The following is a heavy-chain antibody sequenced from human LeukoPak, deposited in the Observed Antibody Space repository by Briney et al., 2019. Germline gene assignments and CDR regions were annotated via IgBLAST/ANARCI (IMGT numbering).Heavy chain of an antibody. D-gene: IGHD5-12*01. J-gene: IGHJ4*02. CDR3: AKAPDSGYGFFDY. CDR1: GFTFSSYA. V-gene: IGHV3-23*01. Sequence: PGGSLRLSCAASGFTFSSYAMHWVRQAPGKGLEWVSAISGSGGSTYYADSVKGRFTISRDNSKNTLFLQMNSLRAEDTAVYYCAKAPDSGYGFFDYWGQGTLVTVSS. CDR2: ISGSGGST.